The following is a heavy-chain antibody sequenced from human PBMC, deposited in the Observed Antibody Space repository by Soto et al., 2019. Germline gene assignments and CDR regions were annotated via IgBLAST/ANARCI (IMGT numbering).Heavy chain of an antibody. J-gene: IGHJ4*02. CDR2: ISYDGSNK. CDR1: GFTFSSYA. V-gene: IGHV3-30-3*01. D-gene: IGHD3-10*01. Sequence: ESGGGVVQPGRSLRLSCAASGFTFSSYAMHWVRQAPGKGLEWVAVISYDGSNKYYADSVKGRFTISSDNSKNTLYLQMNRLRAEDTAVYYCARSQGGYYGSGGFYDYWGQGTLVTVSS. CDR3: ARSQGGYYGSGGFYDY.